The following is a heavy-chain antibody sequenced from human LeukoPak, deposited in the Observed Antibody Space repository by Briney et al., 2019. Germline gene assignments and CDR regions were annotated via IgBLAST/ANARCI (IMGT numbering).Heavy chain of an antibody. J-gene: IGHJ4*02. CDR2: INHDGGAT. D-gene: IGHD1-1*01. V-gene: IGHV3-7*03. CDR3: ARAATTDTVDY. Sequence: GGSLRLSCAASGFTFGIYWMSWVRQPPGKGLEWVANINHDGGATYYVDSMRGRFTISRDNAENSLFLQVNSLRVEDTAIYYCARAATTDTVDYWGQGTLITVSS. CDR1: GFTFGIYW.